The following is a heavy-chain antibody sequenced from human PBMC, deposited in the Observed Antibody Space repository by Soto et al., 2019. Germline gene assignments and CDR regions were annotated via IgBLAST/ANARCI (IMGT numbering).Heavy chain of an antibody. Sequence: KVSCKASGGTFSSYAISWVRQAPGQGLEWMGGIIPIFGTANYAQKFQGRVTITADESTSTAYMELSSLRSEDTAVYYCARSKRKNTAMVTDFDYWGQGTLVTVSS. V-gene: IGHV1-69*01. CDR3: ARSKRKNTAMVTDFDY. J-gene: IGHJ4*02. CDR2: IIPIFGTA. D-gene: IGHD5-18*01. CDR1: GGTFSSYA.